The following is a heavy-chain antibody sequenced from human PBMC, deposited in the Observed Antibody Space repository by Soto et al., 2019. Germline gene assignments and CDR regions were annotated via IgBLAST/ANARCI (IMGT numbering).Heavy chain of an antibody. CDR2: FNPRADTT. J-gene: IGHJ4*02. V-gene: IGHV1-46*01. CDR3: VRDLREGADY. Sequence: QVQLVQSGAEVKKPGASVKVSCKASGYTLSDANINWVRQAPGQGPERMGIFNPRADTTNYAQKFQGRVTMTRDTSTSTVYMELSSLRSEDTAVDHCVRDLREGADYWGQRTLGTVSS. CDR1: GYTLSDAN. D-gene: IGHD1-26*01.